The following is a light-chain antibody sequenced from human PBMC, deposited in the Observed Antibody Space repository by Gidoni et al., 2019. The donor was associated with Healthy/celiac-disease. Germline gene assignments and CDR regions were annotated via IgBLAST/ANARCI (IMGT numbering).Light chain of an antibody. CDR2: WAS. J-gene: IGKJ4*01. V-gene: IGKV4-1*01. Sequence: DIVMTQSPDSLAVALGERATINCKSSQSVLYSSNNKNYLAWYQQKPGQPPKLLIYWASTRESGVTDRFSGSGSGTDFTLTISSLQAEDVAVYYCQLYYSTPQITFGGGTKVEIK. CDR1: QSVLYSSNNKNY. CDR3: QLYYSTPQIT.